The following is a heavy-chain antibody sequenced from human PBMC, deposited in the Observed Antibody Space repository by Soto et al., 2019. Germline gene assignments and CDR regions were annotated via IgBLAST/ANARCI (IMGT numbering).Heavy chain of an antibody. CDR1: GYSINNGDY. D-gene: IGHD3-9*01. CDR2: VYYSGST. Sequence: XGTLSLTCAVSGYSINNGDYWCWIRQAPGKGLEWIGSVYYSGSTHYEPSLRGRIAISVDTLKNHFSLRLTYVTAADTAMYFCARNISTHFDSWGQGIPVTVSS. J-gene: IGHJ4*02. V-gene: IGHV4-38-2*01. CDR3: ARNISTHFDS.